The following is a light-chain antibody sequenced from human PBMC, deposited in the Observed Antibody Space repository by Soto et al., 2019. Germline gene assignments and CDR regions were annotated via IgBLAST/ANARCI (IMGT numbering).Light chain of an antibody. Sequence: DIQMTQSPSTLSASVGDRVTITCRASQSISSWLAWYQQKPGKAPKLLIYDASSLENGVPPRFSGSGSGTEFTLTISSLQPDDFATYYCQQYNSDFWTFGQGTKVEIK. CDR1: QSISSW. CDR3: QQYNSDFWT. V-gene: IGKV1-5*01. CDR2: DAS. J-gene: IGKJ1*01.